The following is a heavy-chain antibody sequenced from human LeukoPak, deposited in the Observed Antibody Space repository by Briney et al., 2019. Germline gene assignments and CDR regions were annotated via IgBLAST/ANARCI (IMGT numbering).Heavy chain of an antibody. V-gene: IGHV1-46*01. CDR2: INPSGGST. CDR3: ARDLLLLPYDFWSGYYTGNAFDI. Sequence: GASVKVSCKASGYTFTSYGISWVRQAPGQGLEWMGIINPSGGSTSYAQKFQGRVTMTRDTSTSTVYMELSSLRSEDTAVYYCARDLLLLPYDFWSGYYTGNAFDIWGQGTMVTVSS. J-gene: IGHJ3*02. CDR1: GYTFTSYG. D-gene: IGHD3-3*01.